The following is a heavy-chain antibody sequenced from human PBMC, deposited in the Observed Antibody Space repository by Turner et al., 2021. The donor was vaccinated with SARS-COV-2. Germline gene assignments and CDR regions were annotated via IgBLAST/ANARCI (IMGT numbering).Heavy chain of an antibody. V-gene: IGHV3-33*01. D-gene: IGHD3-3*01. J-gene: IGHJ4*02. CDR2: IWYDGSNK. CDR3: ARERRGYYAEY. Sequence: QVQLVESGGGVVQPGRSLRLSCAASGFTFSSSGMHWVRQAPGKGLEWVAVIWYDGSNKYYADSVKGRFTISRDNSKNTLYLQMNSLCAEDTAVYHCARERRGYYAEYWGQGSLVTVSS. CDR1: GFTFSSSG.